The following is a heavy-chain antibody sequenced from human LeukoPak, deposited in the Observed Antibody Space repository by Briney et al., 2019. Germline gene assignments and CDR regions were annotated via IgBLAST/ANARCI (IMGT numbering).Heavy chain of an antibody. D-gene: IGHD3-10*01. CDR1: GGTFSSYA. V-gene: IGHV1-18*01. J-gene: IGHJ3*02. CDR3: ARAMVRGVDAFDI. Sequence: ASVKVSCKASGGTFSSYAISWVRQAPGQGLEWMGWISAYNGNTNYAQKLQGRVTMTTDTSTSTAYMELRSLRSDDTAVYYCARAMVRGVDAFDIWGQGTMVTVSS. CDR2: ISAYNGNT.